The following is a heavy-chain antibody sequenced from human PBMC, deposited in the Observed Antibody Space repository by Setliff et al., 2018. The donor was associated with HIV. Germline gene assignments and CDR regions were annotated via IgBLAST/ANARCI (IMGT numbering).Heavy chain of an antibody. CDR1: GDSISNYF. Sequence: PSETLSLTCSVSGDSISNYFWTWIRQPAGKGLEWIGRINTRGNTNYNPSLKSRVTMSIDTSKNQFSLNLASVTAADTAVYYCARTTYSGSYFNDSWGQGTLVTVSS. V-gene: IGHV4-4*07. CDR2: INTRGNT. CDR3: ARTTYSGSYFNDS. D-gene: IGHD1-26*01. J-gene: IGHJ5*01.